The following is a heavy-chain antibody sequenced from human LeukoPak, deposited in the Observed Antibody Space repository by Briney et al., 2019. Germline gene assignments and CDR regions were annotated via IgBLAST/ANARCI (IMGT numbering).Heavy chain of an antibody. D-gene: IGHD3-22*01. V-gene: IGHV3-73*01. CDR1: GVTFSGSD. CDR2: IRSKANSYAT. J-gene: IGHJ4*02. Sequence: GGSLRLSCAASGVTFSGSDMHWVRQASGKGLEWIGRIRSKANSYATSYVASVKGRFTISRDDSKNTAYLQMNSLRAEDTAVYYCARDLYRIVVVPHYFDYWGQGTLVTVSS. CDR3: ARDLYRIVVVPHYFDY.